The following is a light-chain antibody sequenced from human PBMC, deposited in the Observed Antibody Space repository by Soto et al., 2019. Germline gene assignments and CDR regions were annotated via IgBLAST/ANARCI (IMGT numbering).Light chain of an antibody. CDR1: SGHSSYA. J-gene: IGLJ3*02. Sequence: QPVLTQPPSASASLGASVKLTCTLSSGHSSYAIAWHQQRPEKGPRYLMNLNTDGSHSKGDGIPDRFSGSSSGAERYLTISSLQVAYEADYYCQTWDTGIRVFGGGTKLTVL. V-gene: IGLV4-69*01. CDR3: QTWDTGIRV. CDR2: LNTDGSH.